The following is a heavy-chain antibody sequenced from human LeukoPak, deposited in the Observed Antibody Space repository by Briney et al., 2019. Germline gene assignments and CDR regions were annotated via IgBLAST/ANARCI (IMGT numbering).Heavy chain of an antibody. Sequence: PSETLSLTCAVYGGSFSGYFWSWIRQPPGKGLEWIGEINHSGSTNYNPSLKSRVTISVDTSKKQVSLKLSSVTAADTAVYYCARLIYWGVDYWGQGTLVTVSS. CDR2: INHSGST. D-gene: IGHD7-27*01. J-gene: IGHJ4*02. CDR1: GGSFSGYF. CDR3: ARLIYWGVDY. V-gene: IGHV4-34*01.